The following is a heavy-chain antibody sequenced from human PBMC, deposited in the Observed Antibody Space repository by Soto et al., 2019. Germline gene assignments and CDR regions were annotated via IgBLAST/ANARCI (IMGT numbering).Heavy chain of an antibody. Sequence: GGSLRLSCAASGFTFSSYGMHWVRQVPGKGLEWVAVIWYDGSNKYYVDSVKGRFTISRDNSKNTLYLQMNSLRAEDTAVYYCATDVGGYIYGLARHWGPGTLVTVSS. J-gene: IGHJ4*02. D-gene: IGHD4-17*01. V-gene: IGHV3-33*01. CDR2: IWYDGSNK. CDR3: ATDVGGYIYGLARH. CDR1: GFTFSSYG.